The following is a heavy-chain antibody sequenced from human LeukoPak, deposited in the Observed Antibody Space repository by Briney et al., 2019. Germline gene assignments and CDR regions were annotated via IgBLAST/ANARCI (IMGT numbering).Heavy chain of an antibody. Sequence: SETLSLTCTVSGDSISSTYWSWIRQPPGKGLEWIGHIYYTASTNYNPSLKSRVTISVDTSKNQFSLKLSSVTAADTGVYYCARVGGGSAGYWGQGTLVTVSS. CDR1: GDSISSTY. CDR3: ARVGGGSAGY. CDR2: IYYTAST. D-gene: IGHD2-15*01. J-gene: IGHJ4*02. V-gene: IGHV4-59*12.